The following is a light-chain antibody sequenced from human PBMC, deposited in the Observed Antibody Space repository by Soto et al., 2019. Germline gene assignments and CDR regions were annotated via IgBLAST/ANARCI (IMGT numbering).Light chain of an antibody. CDR3: QQRSKWPLT. J-gene: IGKJ5*01. V-gene: IGKV3D-20*02. Sequence: EIVLTQSPGILSLSPGERASLSCGASQSISSSFLAWYQQKPGQXPRLLIYGASSRATGIPDRFSGSGSGTDFTITISSLEPEDFEVYYCQQRSKWPLTFGQGTRLEIK. CDR1: QSISSSF. CDR2: GAS.